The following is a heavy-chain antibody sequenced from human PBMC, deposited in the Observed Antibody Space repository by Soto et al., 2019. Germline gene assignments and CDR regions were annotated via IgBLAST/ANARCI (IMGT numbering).Heavy chain of an antibody. Sequence: SETLSLTCTVSGGSISSYYWSWIRQPPGKGLEWIGYIYYSGSTNYNPSLKSRVTISVDTSKNQFSLKLSSVTAADTAVYYCARDHSSSSLGNWFDPWGQGTLVTVSS. J-gene: IGHJ5*02. D-gene: IGHD6-6*01. CDR2: IYYSGST. CDR3: ARDHSSSSLGNWFDP. CDR1: GGSISSYY. V-gene: IGHV4-59*01.